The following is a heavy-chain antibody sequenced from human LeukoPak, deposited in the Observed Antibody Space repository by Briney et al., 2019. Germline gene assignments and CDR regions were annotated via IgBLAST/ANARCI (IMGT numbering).Heavy chain of an antibody. CDR1: GFTFSSYA. CDR2: ISGSGGIT. V-gene: IGHV3-23*01. CDR3: AKDYYDSSGGDAFDI. J-gene: IGHJ3*02. D-gene: IGHD3-22*01. Sequence: GGSLRLSCAASGFTFSSYAMSWVRQAPGKGLEWVSAISGSGGITYYADSVKGRFTISRDNSKNTLYLQMNSLRAEDTAVYYCAKDYYDSSGGDAFDIWGQGTMVTVSS.